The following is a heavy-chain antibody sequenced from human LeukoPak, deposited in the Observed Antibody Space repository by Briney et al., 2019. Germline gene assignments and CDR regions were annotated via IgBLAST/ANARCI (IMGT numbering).Heavy chain of an antibody. V-gene: IGHV4-39*01. CDR3: ARGLAAAGAFDY. D-gene: IGHD6-13*01. CDR1: GGSISSGTYY. CDR2: IYHSGDT. J-gene: IGHJ4*02. Sequence: SETLSLTCTVSGGSISSGTYYWGWIRQPPGKGLEWIGSIYHSGDTYYNTSLKSRVTISVDTSKNQLSLRLSSVTASDTAVYYCARGLAAAGAFDYWGQGTLVRVSS.